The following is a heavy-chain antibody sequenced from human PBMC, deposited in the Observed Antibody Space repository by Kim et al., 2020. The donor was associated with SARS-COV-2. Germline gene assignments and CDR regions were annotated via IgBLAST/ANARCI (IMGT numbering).Heavy chain of an antibody. D-gene: IGHD3-10*01. V-gene: IGHV5-10-1*01. CDR3: ASSYYYGSGSYYGGAHYFDY. CDR2: IDPSDSYT. Sequence: GESLKISCKGSGYSFTSYWISWVRQMPGKGLEWMGRIDPSDSYTNYSPSFQGHVTISADKSISTAYLQWSSLKASDTAMYYCASSYYYGSGSYYGGAHYFDYWGQGTLVTVSS. CDR1: GYSFTSYW. J-gene: IGHJ4*02.